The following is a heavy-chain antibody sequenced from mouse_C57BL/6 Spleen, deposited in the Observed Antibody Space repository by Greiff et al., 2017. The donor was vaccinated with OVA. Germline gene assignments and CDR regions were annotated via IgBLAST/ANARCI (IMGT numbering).Heavy chain of an antibody. D-gene: IGHD1-1*01. CDR3: ANYYGSSWYFDV. CDR2: INPSTGGT. V-gene: IGHV1-42*01. J-gene: IGHJ1*03. CDR1: GYSFTGYC. Sequence: VQLQQSGPELVKPGASVKISCKASGYSFTGYCMNWVKQSPEKSLEWIGEINPSTGGTTYNQKFKAKATLTVDKSSSTAYMQLKSLTSEDSAVYYCANYYGSSWYFDVWGTGTTVTVSS.